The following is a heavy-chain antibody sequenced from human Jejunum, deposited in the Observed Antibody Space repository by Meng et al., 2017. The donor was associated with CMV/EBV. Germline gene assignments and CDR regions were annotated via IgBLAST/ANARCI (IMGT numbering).Heavy chain of an antibody. Sequence: SISSGYYWGCIRQPPGKGLEFLASIYQTGTTFSNPSLKSRLSISVDTSKNQFSLTLASVTASDTAVYYCGRGPRQADPSVGPWGRGILVTVSS. J-gene: IGHJ5*02. CDR1: SISSGYY. D-gene: IGHD2-15*01. V-gene: IGHV4-38-2*02. CDR3: GRGPRQADPSVGP. CDR2: IYQTGTT.